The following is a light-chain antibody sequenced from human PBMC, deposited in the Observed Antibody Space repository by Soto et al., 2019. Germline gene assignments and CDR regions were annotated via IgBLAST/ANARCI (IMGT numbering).Light chain of an antibody. CDR1: QSVSSN. CDR2: GAS. CDR3: QQYNNWPRT. Sequence: EIVMTQSPATLSVSPGERATLSCRASQSVSSNLAWYQQKPGQAPRLLIYGASTRAPGIPARFSGSGSGTEFTLTISSLQSEDFAVYYGQQYNNWPRTFGQGTKVEIK. J-gene: IGKJ1*01. V-gene: IGKV3-15*01.